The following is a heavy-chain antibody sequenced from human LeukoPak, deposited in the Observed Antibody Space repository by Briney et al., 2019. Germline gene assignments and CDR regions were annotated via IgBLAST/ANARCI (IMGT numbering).Heavy chain of an antibody. J-gene: IGHJ4*02. D-gene: IGHD3-22*01. V-gene: IGHV1-2*02. CDR1: GYTFTGYY. CDR2: INPNSGGT. CDR3: ARDQYYYDSSGYFDY. Sequence: ASVKVSCKASGYTFTGYYMHWVRQAPGQGLEWMGWINPNSGGTNYAQKFQGRVTMTRDTSISTAYMELRSLRSDDTAVYYCARDQYYYDSSGYFDYWGQGTLVTVSS.